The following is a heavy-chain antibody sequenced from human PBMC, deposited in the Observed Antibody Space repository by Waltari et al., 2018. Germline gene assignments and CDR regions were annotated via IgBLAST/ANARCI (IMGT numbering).Heavy chain of an antibody. CDR2: IWDDGSNK. Sequence: QVQLVESGGGVVQPGRSLRLSCAASGFTFTSYGMHWVRQAPGKGLEWAAVIWDDGSNKKYADAVKGRFTIFKDHSRNTLYLQMTSLRVEDTGVYYCARDSGGGGEQHVPDTLDYWGQGTLVTVAS. CDR1: GFTFTSYG. V-gene: IGHV3-33*01. CDR3: ARDSGGGGEQHVPDTLDY. J-gene: IGHJ4*02. D-gene: IGHD6-13*01.